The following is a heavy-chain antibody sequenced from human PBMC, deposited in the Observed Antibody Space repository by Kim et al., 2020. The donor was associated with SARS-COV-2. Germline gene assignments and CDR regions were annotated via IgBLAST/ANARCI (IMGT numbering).Heavy chain of an antibody. CDR3: ARVGEAAAVYYYYGMDV. J-gene: IGHJ6*02. CDR1: GYTFTSYD. V-gene: IGHV1-8*01. CDR2: MNPNSGNT. Sequence: ASVKVSCKASGYTFTSYDINWVRQATGQGLEWMGWMNPNSGNTGYAQKFQGRVTMTRNTSISTAYMELSSLRSEDTAVYYCARVGEAAAVYYYYGMDVWGQGTTVTVSS. D-gene: IGHD6-13*01.